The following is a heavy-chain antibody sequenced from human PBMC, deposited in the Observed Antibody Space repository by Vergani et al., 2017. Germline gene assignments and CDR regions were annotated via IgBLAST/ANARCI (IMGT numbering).Heavy chain of an antibody. D-gene: IGHD3-9*01. CDR1: GFTFSSYA. CDR3: ARDNDDIFTGYYMQPFTYFDY. Sequence: QVQLVESGGGVVQHGRSLRLSCAASGFTFSSYAMHWVRQAPGKGLEWVEVISYDGSNKYYADSVKGRFTISRDNSKNTLYLQMNSLRAEDTAVYYCARDNDDIFTGYYMQPFTYFDYWGQGTLVTVSS. V-gene: IGHV3-30*04. CDR2: ISYDGSNK. J-gene: IGHJ4*02.